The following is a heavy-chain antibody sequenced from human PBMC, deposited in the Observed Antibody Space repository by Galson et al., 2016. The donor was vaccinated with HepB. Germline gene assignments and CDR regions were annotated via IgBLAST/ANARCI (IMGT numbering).Heavy chain of an antibody. CDR3: TRGTLGTVATMAFDY. V-gene: IGHV4-4*02. CDR1: GASITNNYW. CDR2: IYQTGTA. Sequence: ETLSLTCAVSGASITNNYWWSWVRQSPGKGLEWIGEIYQTGTAHYNPSFTSRATISIDKSKIQISLRLVSVTAADTAVYYCTRGTLGTVATMAFDYWGQGTLVSVTS. D-gene: IGHD4/OR15-4a*01. J-gene: IGHJ4*02.